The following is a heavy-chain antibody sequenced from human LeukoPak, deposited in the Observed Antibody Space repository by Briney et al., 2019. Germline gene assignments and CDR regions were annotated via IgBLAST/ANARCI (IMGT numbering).Heavy chain of an antibody. CDR1: RYTFTSYD. D-gene: IGHD5-12*01. J-gene: IGHJ4*02. CDR3: ARGRGYIVATISDY. V-gene: IGHV1-8*01. Sequence: ASVKVSCKASRYTFTSYDINWVRQATGQGLEWMGWMNPNSGNTGYAQKFQGRVTMTRNTSISTAYMELSSLRSEDTAVYYCARGRGYIVATISDYWGQGTLVTVSS. CDR2: MNPNSGNT.